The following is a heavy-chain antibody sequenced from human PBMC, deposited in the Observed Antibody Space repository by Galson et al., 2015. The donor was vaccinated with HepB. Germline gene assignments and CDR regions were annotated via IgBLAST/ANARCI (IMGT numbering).Heavy chain of an antibody. J-gene: IGHJ3*02. V-gene: IGHV3-21*01. Sequence: SLRLSCAASGFTFSTYTIHWVRQAPGKGLEWVSSISTRSTYIYYADSVKGRFTVSRDNAKNSVYLQMSSLRAEDTAMYYCARVQTQLRLGELSFADDALDIWGQGTTVTVSS. CDR3: ARVQTQLRLGELSFADDALDI. CDR2: ISTRSTYI. CDR1: GFTFSTYT. D-gene: IGHD3-16*02.